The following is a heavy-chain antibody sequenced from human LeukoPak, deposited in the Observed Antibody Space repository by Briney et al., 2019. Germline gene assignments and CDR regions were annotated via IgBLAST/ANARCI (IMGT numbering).Heavy chain of an antibody. CDR3: AREEVTAIPAY. D-gene: IGHD2-21*02. J-gene: IGHJ4*02. CDR1: GFTFSSYS. V-gene: IGHV3-21*01. Sequence: GGSLRLSCAASGFTFSSYSMNWVRQAPGKGLEWVSSISSRSSYIYYADSVKGRFTISRDNAKNSLYLQMNSLRAEDTAVYYCAREEVTAIPAYWGQGTLVTVSS. CDR2: ISSRSSYI.